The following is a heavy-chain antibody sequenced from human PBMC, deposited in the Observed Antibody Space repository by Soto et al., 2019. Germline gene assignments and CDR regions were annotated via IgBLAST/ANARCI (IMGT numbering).Heavy chain of an antibody. D-gene: IGHD5-18*01. Sequence: PGGSLRLSCAASGFTFSSYAMSWVRQAPGKGLEWVSAISGSGGSTYYADSVKGRFTISRDNSKNTLYLQMNSLRAEDTAVYYCAYTAMAGWSPNYYMDVWGKGTTVTVSS. V-gene: IGHV3-23*01. CDR2: ISGSGGST. CDR1: GFTFSSYA. CDR3: AYTAMAGWSPNYYMDV. J-gene: IGHJ6*03.